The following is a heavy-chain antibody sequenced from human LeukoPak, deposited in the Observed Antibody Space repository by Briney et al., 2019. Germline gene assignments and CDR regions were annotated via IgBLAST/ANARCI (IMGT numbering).Heavy chain of an antibody. CDR1: GGTFSSYA. Sequence: SVKVSCKASGGTFSSYAISWVRQAPGQGLEWMGRIIPILGIANYAQKFQGRVTITADKSTSTAYMELRSLRSDDTAVYYCASLTGYGSDAFDIWGQGTMVTVSS. D-gene: IGHD3-9*01. CDR2: IIPILGIA. V-gene: IGHV1-69*04. CDR3: ASLTGYGSDAFDI. J-gene: IGHJ3*02.